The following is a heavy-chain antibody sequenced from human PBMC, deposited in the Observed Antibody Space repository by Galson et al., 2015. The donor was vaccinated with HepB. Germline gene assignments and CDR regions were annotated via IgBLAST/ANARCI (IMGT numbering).Heavy chain of an antibody. Sequence: SLRLSCAASGFTVSSNYISWVRQAPGKGLEWVSITYSGGSTYFADSVKGRLTISRNNSKNTLYLEMTGLRAEDTAVYYCARVPSPNYDYVWGSLPTATYYGMDVWGQGTTVTVSS. CDR3: ARVPSPNYDYVWGSLPTATYYGMDV. V-gene: IGHV3-53*04. D-gene: IGHD3-16*01. J-gene: IGHJ6*02. CDR1: GFTVSSNY. CDR2: TYSGGST.